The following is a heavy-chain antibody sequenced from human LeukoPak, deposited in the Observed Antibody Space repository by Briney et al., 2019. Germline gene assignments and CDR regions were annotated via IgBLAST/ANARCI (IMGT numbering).Heavy chain of an antibody. J-gene: IGHJ3*02. CDR2: TRNKAKSYST. Sequence: GGSLRLSCAASGITFSTYAMNWVRQAPGKGLEWVGRTRNKAKSYSTEYAASVKGRFIISRDDSKNSLYLQMNSLKTEDTAVYYCSRDVSTVPGSSAFDMWGQGTMVTVSS. V-gene: IGHV3-72*01. D-gene: IGHD4-11*01. CDR3: SRDVSTVPGSSAFDM. CDR1: GITFSTYA.